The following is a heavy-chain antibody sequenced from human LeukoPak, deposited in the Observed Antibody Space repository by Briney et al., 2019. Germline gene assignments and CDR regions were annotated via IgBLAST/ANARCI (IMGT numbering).Heavy chain of an antibody. CDR3: ARAGSSWYNYYYYYMDV. CDR2: IIPIFGTA. J-gene: IGHJ6*03. V-gene: IGHV1-69*06. CDR1: GGTFSSYA. D-gene: IGHD6-13*01. Sequence: SVKVSCKASGGTFSSYAISWVRQAPGQGLEWMGGIIPIFGTANYAKKFQGRVTITADKSTSTAYMELSSLRSEDTAVYYCARAGSSWYNYYYYYMDVWGKGTTVTVSS.